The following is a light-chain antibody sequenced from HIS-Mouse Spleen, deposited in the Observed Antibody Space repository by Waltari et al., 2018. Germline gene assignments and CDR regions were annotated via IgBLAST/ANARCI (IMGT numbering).Light chain of an antibody. Sequence: QSPLTQPPSASGSPGQSVTIPCPATSTDRGGYHYVPGYQPPPGKAPKLMTYEVSKRPSGVPDRFSGSKSGNTASLTVSGLQAEDEADYYCSSYAGSNDVVFGGGTKLTVL. CDR2: EVS. V-gene: IGLV2-8*01. J-gene: IGLJ2*01. CDR3: SSYAGSNDVV. CDR1: STDRGGYHY.